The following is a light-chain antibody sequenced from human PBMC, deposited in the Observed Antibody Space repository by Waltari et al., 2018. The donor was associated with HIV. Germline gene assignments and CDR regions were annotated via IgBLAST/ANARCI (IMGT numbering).Light chain of an antibody. Sequence: SYELTKPPSVSVSPGQTASIPCSGDKLGDKCGCRYQQKPGQSPVPVIYQDTKRPSGIPERFSGSNSGNTATLTISGTQAMDEADYYCQAWDSSTAWGVFGGGTKLTVL. J-gene: IGLJ2*01. CDR2: QDT. CDR1: KLGDKC. V-gene: IGLV3-1*01. CDR3: QAWDSSTAWGV.